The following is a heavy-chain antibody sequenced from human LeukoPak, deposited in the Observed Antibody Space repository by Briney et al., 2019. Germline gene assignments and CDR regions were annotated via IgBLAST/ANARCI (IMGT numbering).Heavy chain of an antibody. Sequence: GGSLRLSCAASGFTFSSYWMSWVRQAPGKGLEWVANIKEDGSEKYYVDSVKGRFTISRDNAKNSLYLQMNSLRAEDTAVYYCARVGVSKLSYYFDYWGQGTLVTVSS. CDR2: IKEDGSEK. V-gene: IGHV3-7*01. D-gene: IGHD5-18*01. J-gene: IGHJ4*02. CDR3: ARVGVSKLSYYFDY. CDR1: GFTFSSYW.